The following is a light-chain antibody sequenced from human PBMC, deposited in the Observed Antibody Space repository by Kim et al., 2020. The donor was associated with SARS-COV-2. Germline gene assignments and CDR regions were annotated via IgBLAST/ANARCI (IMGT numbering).Light chain of an antibody. J-gene: IGKJ2*01. CDR1: QSIRSY. V-gene: IGKV1-39*01. CDR3: QQSYSPLYT. Sequence: DIQMTQSPSYLSASVRDRVTITCRASQSIRSYLNWYQQKPERAPKLLIYAASSLQSGVPSRFSGSGSGTDFTLTISSLQPEDFATYYCQQSYSPLYTFGQGTKLEI. CDR2: AAS.